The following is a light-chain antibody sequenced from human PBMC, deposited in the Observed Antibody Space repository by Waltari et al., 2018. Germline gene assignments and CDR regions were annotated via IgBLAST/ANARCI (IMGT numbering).Light chain of an antibody. CDR2: DVS. CDR1: SSDVGGYNY. V-gene: IGLV2-14*03. CDR3: SSYTSSSTLWV. J-gene: IGLJ3*02. Sequence: QSALTQPASVSGSPGQSITISCTGTSSDVGGYNYVSWYQQHPGKAPKLMISDVSNRPSGVSTRFSGSKSGNTASLTISGLQAEDGADYYCSSYTSSSTLWVFGGGTKLTVL.